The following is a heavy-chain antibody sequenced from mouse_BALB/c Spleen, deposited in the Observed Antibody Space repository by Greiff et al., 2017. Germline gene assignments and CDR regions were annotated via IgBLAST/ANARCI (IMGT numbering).Heavy chain of an antibody. Sequence: EVKLLESGGGLVQPGGSLKLSCAASGFDFSRYWMSWVRQAPGKGLEWIGEINPDSSTINYTPSLKDKFIISRDNAKNTLYLQMSKVRSEDTALYYCARLYYGYWYFDVWGAGTTVTVSS. V-gene: IGHV4-1*02. CDR3: ARLYYGYWYFDV. CDR2: INPDSSTI. J-gene: IGHJ1*01. CDR1: GFDFSRYW. D-gene: IGHD2-1*01.